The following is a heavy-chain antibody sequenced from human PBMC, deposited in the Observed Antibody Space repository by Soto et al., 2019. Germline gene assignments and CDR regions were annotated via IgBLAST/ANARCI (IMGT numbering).Heavy chain of an antibody. D-gene: IGHD3-22*01. CDR2: TKNKANSYTT. Sequence: PGGSLRLSCAASGFTFSDHYMDWVRQAPGKGLEWVGRTKNKANSYTTEYAASVKGRFTISRDDSKNSLYLQMNSLKTEDTAVYYCARAPAPYYYDRTGGWFDPWGQGT. CDR3: ARAPAPYYYDRTGGWFDP. V-gene: IGHV3-72*01. J-gene: IGHJ5*02. CDR1: GFTFSDHY.